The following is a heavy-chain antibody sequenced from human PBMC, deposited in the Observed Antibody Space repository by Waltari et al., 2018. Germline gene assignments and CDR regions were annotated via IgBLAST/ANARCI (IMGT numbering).Heavy chain of an antibody. CDR2: IYYSGST. CDR1: GGSISSYY. D-gene: IGHD6-13*01. J-gene: IGHJ4*02. V-gene: IGHV4-59*01. CDR3: ARGSSWYGFDY. Sequence: QVQLQESGPGLVKPSETLSLTCTVSGGSISSYYWSWIRQPPGKGLEWIGYIYYSGSTNYNPSLKSRVTISVDTSKNQFSLKLSSVTAADTAVYYCARGSSWYGFDYWGQGTLVTVFS.